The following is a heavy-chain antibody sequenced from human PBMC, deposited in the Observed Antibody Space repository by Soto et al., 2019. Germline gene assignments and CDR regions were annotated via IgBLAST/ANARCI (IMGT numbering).Heavy chain of an antibody. D-gene: IGHD6-13*01. CDR3: ARIAASGRGWDV. V-gene: IGHV3-7*01. CDR2: IKQDGSEE. Sequence: EVQLVESGGGLVQPGGSLRLSCVESGFTFSSYWMGWVRQAPVKGLEWVGNIKQDGSEENYADSVKGRFTISRDNAKNSMYLQMNSLRVEDTAVYYCARIAASGRGWDVWGQGTTVVVSS. CDR1: GFTFSSYW. J-gene: IGHJ6*02.